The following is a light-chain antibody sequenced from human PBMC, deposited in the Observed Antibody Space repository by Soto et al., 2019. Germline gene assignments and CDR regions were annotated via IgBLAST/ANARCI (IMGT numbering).Light chain of an antibody. CDR3: AAGDDSLNGWV. Sequence: QSVLIQASSMSGTPGQRVTISCSGSSSNIGSNTVNWYQQVPGTAPKLLIYGNHERPSGVPDRFSGSKSGTSASLAISGLQSEGEAEYYCAAGDDSLNGWVFGGGTKLTVL. CDR2: GNH. J-gene: IGLJ3*02. CDR1: SSNIGSNT. V-gene: IGLV1-44*01.